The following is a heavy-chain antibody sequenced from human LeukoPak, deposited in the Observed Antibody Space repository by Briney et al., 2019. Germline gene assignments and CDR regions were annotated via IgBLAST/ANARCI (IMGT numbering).Heavy chain of an antibody. CDR3: ARVGRGYSYGTTDY. CDR2: IKQDGSEK. D-gene: IGHD5-18*01. Sequence: GGSLRLSCAASGFTFSSYWMSWVRQAPGKGLEWVANIKQDGSEKYYVDSVKGRFTTSRDNAKNSLYLQMNSLRAEDTAVYYCARVGRGYSYGTTDYWGQGTLVTVSS. V-gene: IGHV3-7*01. CDR1: GFTFSSYW. J-gene: IGHJ4*02.